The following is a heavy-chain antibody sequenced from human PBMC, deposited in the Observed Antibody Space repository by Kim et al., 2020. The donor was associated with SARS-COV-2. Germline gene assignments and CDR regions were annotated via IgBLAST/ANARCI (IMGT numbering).Heavy chain of an antibody. CDR3: AKEQKPQDILTGLEAFEI. D-gene: IGHD3-9*01. J-gene: IGHJ3*02. CDR2: ISWNSGSI. V-gene: IGHV3-9*01. Sequence: GGSLRLSCAASGFTFDDYAMHWVRQAPGKGLEWVSGISWNSGSIGYADSVKGRFTISRDNAKNSLYRQMNSLRVEDTALYYCAKEQKPQDILTGLEAFEICGKGKRMTVSS. CDR1: GFTFDDYA.